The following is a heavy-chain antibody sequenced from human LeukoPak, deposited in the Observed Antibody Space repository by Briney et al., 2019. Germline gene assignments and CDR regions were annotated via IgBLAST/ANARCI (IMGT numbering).Heavy chain of an antibody. Sequence: GGSLRLSCAASGFAFNTYSMNWVRQAPGKGLEWVSYISSSGSTTYYADSVKGRFTISRDNSKNTLYLQMNSLRAEDTAVYYCAKMPLGYYYDSSGYYSSDYWGQGTLVTVSS. J-gene: IGHJ4*02. D-gene: IGHD3-22*01. CDR2: ISSSGSTT. V-gene: IGHV3-48*01. CDR1: GFAFNTYS. CDR3: AKMPLGYYYDSSGYYSSDY.